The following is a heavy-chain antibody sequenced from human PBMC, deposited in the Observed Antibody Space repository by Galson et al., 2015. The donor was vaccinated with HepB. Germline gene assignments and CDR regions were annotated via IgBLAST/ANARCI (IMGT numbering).Heavy chain of an antibody. V-gene: IGHV3-73*01. Sequence: SLRLSCAASGFTFSDSALHWVRQAPGKGLEWVGRVRSRVNNYATAFAASVKGRFTISRDDSRNTAHLQMDSLKTEDTAVYYCTRQIFGVVGRVNYNWLDPWDQGTLVTVSS. CDR2: VRSRVNNYAT. CDR1: GFTFSDSA. J-gene: IGHJ5*02. D-gene: IGHD3-3*01. CDR3: TRQIFGVVGRVNYNWLDP.